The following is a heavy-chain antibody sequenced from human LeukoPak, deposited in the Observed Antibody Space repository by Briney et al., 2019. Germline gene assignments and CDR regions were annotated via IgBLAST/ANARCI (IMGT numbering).Heavy chain of an antibody. D-gene: IGHD3-3*01. V-gene: IGHV3-21*01. CDR2: ISSSSSYI. CDR1: GFTFSSYS. J-gene: IGHJ5*02. CDR3: ARDPHDITIFGVVIIPVTWFDP. Sequence: GGSLRLSCAASGFTFSSYSMNWVRQAPGKGLEWVSSISSSSSYIYYADSVKGRFTISRDNAKNSLYLQMNSLRAEDTAVYYCARDPHDITIFGVVIIPVTWFDPWGQGTLVTVSS.